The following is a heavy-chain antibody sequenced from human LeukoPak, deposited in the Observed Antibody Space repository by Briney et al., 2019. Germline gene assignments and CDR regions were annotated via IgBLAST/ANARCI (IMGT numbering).Heavy chain of an antibody. V-gene: IGHV3-9*01. CDR2: ISWNSGYV. CDR1: GFTFDDYA. Sequence: PGRSLRLSCAASGFTFDDYAMHWVRQAPGKGLEWVSGISWNSGYVGYADSVRGRFTISRDNAKTSLYLQMNSLKPEDTAFYYCAKDMRTVGYYSDSRSYAAFDIWGQGTMVTVSS. D-gene: IGHD3-10*01. J-gene: IGHJ3*02. CDR3: AKDMRTVGYYSDSRSYAAFDI.